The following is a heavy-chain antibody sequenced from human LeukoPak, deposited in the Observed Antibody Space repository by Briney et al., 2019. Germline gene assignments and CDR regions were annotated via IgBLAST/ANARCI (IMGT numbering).Heavy chain of an antibody. CDR1: GGSISSYY. J-gene: IGHJ4*02. CDR2: IYYSGST. Sequence: PSETLSLTCTVSGGSISSYYWSWIRQPPGKGLEWIGYIYYSGSTNCNPSLKSRVTISVDTSKNQFSLKLSSVTAADTAVYYCARVATLYYFDYWGQGTLVTVSS. V-gene: IGHV4-59*01. CDR3: ARVATLYYFDY.